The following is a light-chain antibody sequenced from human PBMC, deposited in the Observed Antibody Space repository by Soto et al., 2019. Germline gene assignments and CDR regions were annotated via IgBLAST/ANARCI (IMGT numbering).Light chain of an antibody. J-gene: IGKJ5*01. CDR1: QGVMNW. CDR2: AAS. V-gene: IGKV1D-12*01. CDR3: QQALRSPIT. Sequence: DVQMTQTPSSVSASVGDKVTITCRASQGVMNWVSWYQQRPGTAPRLLIYAASTLQSGVPSRFSGSGFGTDFTLTISSLQPEDFAIYSCQQALRSPITFGQGTRLEIE.